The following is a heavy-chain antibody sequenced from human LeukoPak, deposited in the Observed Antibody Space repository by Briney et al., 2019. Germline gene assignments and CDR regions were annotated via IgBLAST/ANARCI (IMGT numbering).Heavy chain of an antibody. CDR1: GFTFSSYW. CDR2: IHPTGSST. V-gene: IGHV3-48*04. Sequence: GGSLRLSCAASGFTFSSYWMSWVRQAPGKGLEWVSYIHPTGSSTYYADSVKGRFTISRDNTKKTLYLQMNNLRAEDTAVYYCARGHYGLDVWGQGTTVTVSS. J-gene: IGHJ6*02. CDR3: ARGHYGLDV.